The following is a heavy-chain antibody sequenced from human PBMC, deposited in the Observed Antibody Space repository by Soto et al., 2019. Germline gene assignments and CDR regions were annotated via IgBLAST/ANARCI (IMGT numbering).Heavy chain of an antibody. CDR1: GFTFSSYW. V-gene: IGHV3-7*01. J-gene: IGHJ6*03. Sequence: GSLRLSCAASGFTFSSYWMSWVRQAPGKGLEWVANIKQDGSEKYYVDSVKGRFTISRDNAKNSLYLQMNSLRAEDTAVYYCARDLAGLELELRFYYYMDVWGKGTTVTVSS. D-gene: IGHD1-7*01. CDR3: ARDLAGLELELRFYYYMDV. CDR2: IKQDGSEK.